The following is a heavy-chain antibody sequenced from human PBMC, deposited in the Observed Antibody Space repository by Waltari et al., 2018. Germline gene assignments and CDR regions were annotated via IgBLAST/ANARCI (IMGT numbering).Heavy chain of an antibody. CDR3: ARTGARWLQFAAFDI. Sequence: EVLLVESGGGLVQTGGSLRLSCASSRFPFSNYGTYWVRQAPGKGLEWVANINQDGSEEYYVDSVKGRFTISRDNAKNSLYLEMKTLRAEDTAIYYCARTGARWLQFAAFDIWGQGTMVTVSS. J-gene: IGHJ3*02. V-gene: IGHV3-7*01. D-gene: IGHD5-12*01. CDR1: RFPFSNYG. CDR2: INQDGSEE.